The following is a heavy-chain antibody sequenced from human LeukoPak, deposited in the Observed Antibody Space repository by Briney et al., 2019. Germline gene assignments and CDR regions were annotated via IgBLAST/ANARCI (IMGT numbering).Heavy chain of an antibody. Sequence: GGSLRLSCAVSGFSFSNYAMSWVRQAPGEGLVWVSSITGSGGNTWSADSVKGRFTTSRDNSKDTLYLRMDSLRAEDTAVYYCTRVGDTNSWQRIDSWGQGTLVTVSS. J-gene: IGHJ4*02. CDR3: TRVGDTNSWQRIDS. CDR1: GFSFSNYA. D-gene: IGHD6-13*01. CDR2: ITGSGGNT. V-gene: IGHV3-23*01.